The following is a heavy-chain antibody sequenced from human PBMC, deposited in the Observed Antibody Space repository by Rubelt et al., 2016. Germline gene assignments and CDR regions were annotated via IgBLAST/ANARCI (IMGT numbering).Heavy chain of an antibody. V-gene: IGHV3-23*04. CDR1: GFTFDDYA. Sequence: VQLVESGGGLVQPGRSLRLSCAASGFTFDDYAMHWVRQGPGKGLEWVSAIGGSGQTTYYADSVKGHFTISRDNSKNILYLQMNSLRAEDTAVYHCAKLSDASHTDYWGQGTLVTVS. CDR3: AKLSDASHTDY. J-gene: IGHJ4*02. CDR2: IGGSGQTT.